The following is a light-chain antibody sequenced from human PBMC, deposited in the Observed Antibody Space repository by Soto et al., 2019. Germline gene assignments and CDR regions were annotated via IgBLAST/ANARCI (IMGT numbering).Light chain of an antibody. J-gene: IGLJ2*01. CDR3: SSYAGSSVPVA. CDR1: SSDVGGYNF. Sequence: QSALTQPPSAPGSPGQSVTISCTGASSDVGGYNFVSWYQQHPGKAPKLMIYDVTKRPSGVPDRFSGSKSGNTASLTVSGLQADDEADYYCSSYAGSSVPVAFGGGTQLTVL. V-gene: IGLV2-8*01. CDR2: DVT.